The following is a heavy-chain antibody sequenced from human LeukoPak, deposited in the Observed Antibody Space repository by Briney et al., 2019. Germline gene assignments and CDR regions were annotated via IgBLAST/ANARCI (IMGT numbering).Heavy chain of an antibody. V-gene: IGHV4-59*01. CDR3: AKSDGSGSYFDS. D-gene: IGHD3-10*01. CDR1: GGSIRSYY. CDR2: INYSGSS. Sequence: PSETLSLTCTVSGGSIRSYYWSWIRQPPGKGLEWIGYINYSGSSKYNPSLKSRVTISVDTSKNQFSLKLSSVTAADTAVYYCAKSDGSGSYFDSWGQGTLVTVFS. J-gene: IGHJ4*02.